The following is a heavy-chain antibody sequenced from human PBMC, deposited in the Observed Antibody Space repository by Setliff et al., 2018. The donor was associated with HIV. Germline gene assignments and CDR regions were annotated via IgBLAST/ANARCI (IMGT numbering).Heavy chain of an antibody. D-gene: IGHD6-13*01. CDR1: GFTFNNYD. Sequence: GESLKISCAASGFTFNNYDMHWVRQASGKGLEWVSTVGTAGDTYYPGSVKGRFTISRENARDSLYLQMNSLRAGDTAVYYCARRAGYTSSWYREDYFYMDVWGEGTTVTVSS. V-gene: IGHV3-13*01. CDR2: VGTAGDT. J-gene: IGHJ6*03. CDR3: ARRAGYTSSWYREDYFYMDV.